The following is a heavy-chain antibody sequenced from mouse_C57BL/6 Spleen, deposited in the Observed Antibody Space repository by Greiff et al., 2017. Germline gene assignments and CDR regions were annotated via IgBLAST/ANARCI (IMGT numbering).Heavy chain of an antibody. J-gene: IGHJ1*03. D-gene: IGHD2-3*01. V-gene: IGHV1-53*01. CDR3: ARCDDYSLYWYFDV. Sequence: QVQLQQPGTELVKPGASVKLSCKASGYTFTSYWLHWVKQRPGQGLEWIGNINPSNGGTNYNEKFKSKATLTVDKSSSTAYMQLSSLTSEDSAVYYWARCDDYSLYWYFDVWGTGTTVTVSS. CDR2: INPSNGGT. CDR1: GYTFTSYW.